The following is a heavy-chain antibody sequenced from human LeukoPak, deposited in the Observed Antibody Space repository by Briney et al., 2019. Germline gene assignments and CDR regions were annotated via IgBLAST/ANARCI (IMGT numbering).Heavy chain of an antibody. CDR3: ARDPCGGDCYAFDI. V-gene: IGHV3-21*01. J-gene: IGHJ3*02. Sequence: PGGSLRLSCAASGFTFSSYSMNWVRQAPGKGLEWVSSISSSSSYIYYADSVKGRFTISRDNAKNSLYLQMNSLRAEDTAVYYCARDPCGGDCYAFDIWGQGTMVTVSS. CDR1: GFTFSSYS. CDR2: ISSSSSYI. D-gene: IGHD2-21*02.